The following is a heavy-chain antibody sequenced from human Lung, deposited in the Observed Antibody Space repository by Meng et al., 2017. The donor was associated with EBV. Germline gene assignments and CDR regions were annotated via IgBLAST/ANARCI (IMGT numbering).Heavy chain of an antibody. CDR2: ITHSGRP. CDR1: DGFFSCYH. CDR3: ARSYSSGWHSLIDY. J-gene: IGHJ4*02. V-gene: IGHV4-34*01. D-gene: IGHD6-19*01. Sequence: GQLQSGGEGKLTGSAIQIHCWTFCDGFFSCYHGSWRRQPAGKGLELIGEITHSGRPTYTQALKGRVIISLDPSTNTLFLQLNTVNAADTAVYYCARSYSSGWHSLIDYWGQGTLVTVSS.